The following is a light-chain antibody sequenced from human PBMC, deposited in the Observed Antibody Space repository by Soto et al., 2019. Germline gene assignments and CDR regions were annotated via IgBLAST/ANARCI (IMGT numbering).Light chain of an antibody. CDR1: SSDIGGYDY. CDR3: SSYTSITTYVV. J-gene: IGLJ2*01. V-gene: IGLV2-14*03. CDR2: DVN. Sequence: QSALTQPASVSGSPGQSITISCTGTSSDIGGYDYVSWYQLHPGKAPKLIIFDVNKRPSGVSNRFSGSKSGNTASLTISGLQAEDEADFYCSSYTSITTYVVFGGGTKPTVL.